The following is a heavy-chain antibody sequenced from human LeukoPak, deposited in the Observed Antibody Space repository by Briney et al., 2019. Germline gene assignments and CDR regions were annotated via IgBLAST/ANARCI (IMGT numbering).Heavy chain of an antibody. CDR3: ASPNANPGAFDI. V-gene: IGHV4-39*01. Sequence: SETLSLTCTVSDGSISSSSYYWGWIRQPPGKGLEWIGSIYYSGSTYYNPSLKSRVTISVDTSKNQFSLKLSSVTAADTAVYYCASPNANPGAFDIWGQGTMVTVSS. CDR2: IYYSGST. CDR1: DGSISSSSYY. J-gene: IGHJ3*02.